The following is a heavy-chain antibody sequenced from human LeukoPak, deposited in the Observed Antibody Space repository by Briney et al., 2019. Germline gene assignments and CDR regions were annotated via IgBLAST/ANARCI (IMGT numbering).Heavy chain of an antibody. CDR3: ARHAQVFFYMDA. V-gene: IGHV4-59*01. J-gene: IGHJ6*03. CDR1: GGSISSYY. CDR2: VYYSGTT. D-gene: IGHD2-2*01. Sequence: SETLSLTCSVSGGSISSYYWSWIRQPPGKGLEWIGYVYYSGTTNYNPSLKSRVTISVDTSKNQFSLKLNSLTAADTAVYYCARHAQVFFYMDAWGIGTTVTISS.